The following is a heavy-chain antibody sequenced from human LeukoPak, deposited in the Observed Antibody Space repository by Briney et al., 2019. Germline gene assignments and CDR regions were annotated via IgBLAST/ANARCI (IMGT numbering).Heavy chain of an antibody. CDR3: ARARRSGSYYEVDY. J-gene: IGHJ4*02. Sequence: GASVKVSCKASGYTFTGYYIHWVRQAPGQGLEWMGWINPNSGGTNYAQNFQGRVTMTRDTSISTAYMELSRLRSDDTAVYYCARARRSGSYYEVDYWGQGTLVTVSS. D-gene: IGHD1-26*01. CDR1: GYTFTGYY. V-gene: IGHV1-2*02. CDR2: INPNSGGT.